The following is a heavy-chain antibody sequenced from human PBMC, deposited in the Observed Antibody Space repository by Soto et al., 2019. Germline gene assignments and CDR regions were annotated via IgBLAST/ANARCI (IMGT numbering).Heavy chain of an antibody. CDR3: ASGFCRGGTCDRHLES. Sequence: GGSLRLSCAVTDFIVGRNFMTWVRQAPGKGLENVAVIYSGGNTHHADSVKGRFTISRDTSKNTLYLQMNSLRVEDTALYYCASGFCRGGTCDRHLESWGQGTLVTVSS. CDR2: IYSGGNT. D-gene: IGHD1-1*01. J-gene: IGHJ5*02. V-gene: IGHV3-66*01. CDR1: DFIVGRNF.